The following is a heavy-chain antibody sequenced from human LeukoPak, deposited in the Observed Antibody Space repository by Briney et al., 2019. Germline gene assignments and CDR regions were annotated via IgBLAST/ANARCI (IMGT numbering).Heavy chain of an antibody. Sequence: SETLSLTCAVYGGSFSGYYCSWIRQPPGKGLEWIGYAFHTGSTEYNPSLKSRVTILMDASKTQFSLKLNSVTAADTAVYYCARHRGDYGDYSFFDYWGQGILVTVSS. D-gene: IGHD4-17*01. CDR1: GGSFSGYY. CDR2: AFHTGST. V-gene: IGHV4-59*08. J-gene: IGHJ4*02. CDR3: ARHRGDYGDYSFFDY.